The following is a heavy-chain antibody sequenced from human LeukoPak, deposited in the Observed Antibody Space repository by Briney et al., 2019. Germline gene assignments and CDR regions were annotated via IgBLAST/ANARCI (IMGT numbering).Heavy chain of an antibody. CDR3: ARALCSGSSCYSWNWFDP. D-gene: IGHD2-15*01. V-gene: IGHV4-4*07. J-gene: IGHJ5*02. CDR2: IYTSGSS. Sequence: SGTLSLTCTVSGGSISSDYWSWIRQPAGKGLEWIGRIYTSGSSNYNPSLKSRVTMSVDTSKNQFSLKLSSVTAADTAVYYCARALCSGSSCYSWNWFDPWGQGTLVTVSS. CDR1: GGSISSDY.